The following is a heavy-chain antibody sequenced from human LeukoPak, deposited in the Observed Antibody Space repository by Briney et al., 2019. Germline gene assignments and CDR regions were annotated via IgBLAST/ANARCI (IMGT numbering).Heavy chain of an antibody. D-gene: IGHD3-10*01. CDR3: ARDEGSPGALDH. CDR1: GASIRNYY. J-gene: IGHJ4*02. Sequence: SETLSLTCTVSGASIRNYYWSWIRQSPGQGLEWIGYAYFNGITNYNPSLKSRVTISVDTSKNQFSLRLSSVTAADTAVYYCARDEGSPGALDHWGQGTLVTVSS. V-gene: IGHV4-59*01. CDR2: AYFNGIT.